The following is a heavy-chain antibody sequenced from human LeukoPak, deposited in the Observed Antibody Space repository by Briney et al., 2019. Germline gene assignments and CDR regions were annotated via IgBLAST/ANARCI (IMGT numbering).Heavy chain of an antibody. V-gene: IGHV1-46*01. CDR2: INPSGGST. CDR1: GYTFTSYY. CDR3: ARPVGDSSGYYQYYFDY. Sequence: ASVKVSCKASGYTFTSYYMHWVRQAPGQGLEWMGIINPSGGSTSYAQKFQGRVTMTRDMSTSTVYMELSSLRSEDTAVYYCARPVGDSSGYYQYYFDYWGQGTLVTVSS. J-gene: IGHJ4*02. D-gene: IGHD3-22*01.